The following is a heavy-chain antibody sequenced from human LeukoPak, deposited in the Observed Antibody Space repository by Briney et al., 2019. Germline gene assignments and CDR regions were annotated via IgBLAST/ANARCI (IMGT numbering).Heavy chain of an antibody. D-gene: IGHD2-8*01. V-gene: IGHV4-39*01. Sequence: PSETLSLTCTVSGGSISSSSYYWGWIRQPPGKGLEWIGSIYYSGSTYYNPSLKSRVTMSVDTSKNQFSLKLNSVTAADTAVYYCAALRRATKHFDYWAREPWSPSPQ. CDR2: IYYSGST. CDR3: AALRRATKHFDY. J-gene: IGHJ4*02. CDR1: GGSISSSSYY.